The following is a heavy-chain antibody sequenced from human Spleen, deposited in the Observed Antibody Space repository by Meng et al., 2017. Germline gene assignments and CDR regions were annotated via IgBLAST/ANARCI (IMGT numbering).Heavy chain of an antibody. V-gene: IGHV5-51*01. D-gene: IGHD3-22*01. CDR1: GYIFTTYW. J-gene: IGHJ3*02. CDR3: SLLTYYYDSSDSRVPGAFDT. Sequence: GESLKISCKASGYIFTTYWIAWVRQMPGNGLEWMGMIYPGDSNTRYSPYFQGQVTISADKSISTAYLQWSSLTASDTAIYYCSLLTYYYDSSDSRVPGAFDTWAQGKMVT. CDR2: IYPGDSNT.